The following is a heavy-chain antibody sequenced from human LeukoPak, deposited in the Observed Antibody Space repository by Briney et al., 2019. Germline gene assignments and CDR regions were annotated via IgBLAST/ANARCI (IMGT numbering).Heavy chain of an antibody. CDR3: AREITMIVVVDDAFDI. Sequence: GGSLRLSCAASGFTFSSYSMHWVRQAPGKGLEWVAVIWYDGSNKYYADSVKGRFTISRDNSKNTLYLQMNSLRAEDTAVYYCAREITMIVVVDDAFDIWGQGTMVTVS. D-gene: IGHD3-22*01. CDR1: GFTFSSYS. V-gene: IGHV3-33*01. CDR2: IWYDGSNK. J-gene: IGHJ3*02.